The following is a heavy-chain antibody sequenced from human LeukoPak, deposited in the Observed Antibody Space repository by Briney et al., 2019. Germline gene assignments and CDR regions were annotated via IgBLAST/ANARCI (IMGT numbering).Heavy chain of an antibody. CDR1: GYTFTAYY. J-gene: IGHJ4*02. D-gene: IGHD2-2*01. Sequence: ASVKVSCKASGYTFTAYYMHWVRQAPGQGLEWMGWLNPNSGDTNYAQKFQDRVAMTRDTSISTAYMELSRLRSDDTAVYYCARDVYCSSTSCYLLDSWGQGALVTVSS. V-gene: IGHV1-2*02. CDR2: LNPNSGDT. CDR3: ARDVYCSSTSCYLLDS.